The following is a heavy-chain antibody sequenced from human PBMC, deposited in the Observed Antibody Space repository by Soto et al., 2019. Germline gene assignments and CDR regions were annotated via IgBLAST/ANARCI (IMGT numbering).Heavy chain of an antibody. V-gene: IGHV3-30-3*01. CDR2: ISYDGSNK. Sequence: QVQLVESGGGVVQPGRSLRLSCAASGFTFSSYAMHWVRQAPGKGLEWVAVISYDGSNKYYADSVKGRFTMSRDNPKNTLYLQMNSLRAEDTAVYYCARGNYYGSGSYSNNIQDYYYYYGMDVWGQGTTVTVSS. D-gene: IGHD3-10*01. CDR1: GFTFSSYA. J-gene: IGHJ6*02. CDR3: ARGNYYGSGSYSNNIQDYYYYYGMDV.